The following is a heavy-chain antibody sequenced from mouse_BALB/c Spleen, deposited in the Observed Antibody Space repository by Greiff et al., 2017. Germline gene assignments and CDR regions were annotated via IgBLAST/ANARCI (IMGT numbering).Heavy chain of an antibody. CDR3: AKHDIYYDSDGVYFDY. CDR2: IWGGGST. D-gene: IGHD2-4*01. J-gene: IGHJ2*01. Sequence: VQLQQSGPGLVAPSQSLSITCTVSGFSLTDYGVSWIRQPPGKGLEWLGVIWGGGSTYYNSALKSRLSISKDNSKSQVFLKMNSLQTDDTAMYYCAKHDIYYDSDGVYFDYWGQGTTLTVSS. CDR1: GFSLTDYG. V-gene: IGHV2-6-5*01.